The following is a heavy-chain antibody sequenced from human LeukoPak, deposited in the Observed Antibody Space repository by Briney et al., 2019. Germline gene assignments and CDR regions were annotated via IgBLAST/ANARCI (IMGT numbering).Heavy chain of an antibody. D-gene: IGHD3-3*01. V-gene: IGHV1-3*01. CDR2: INAGNGNT. CDR1: GYTFTSYA. J-gene: IGHJ3*02. CDR3: TRETGVVISNFRAFDI. Sequence: GASVKVSCKASGYTFTSYAMHWVRQAPGRRLEWMGWINAGNGNTKYSQKFQGRVTITRDTSASTAYMELSSLRSEDTAVYYCTRETGVVISNFRAFDIWGQGTMVTVSS.